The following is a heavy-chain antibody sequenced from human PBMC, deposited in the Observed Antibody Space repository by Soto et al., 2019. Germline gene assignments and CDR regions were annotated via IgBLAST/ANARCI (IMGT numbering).Heavy chain of an antibody. D-gene: IGHD3-22*01. CDR2: IYYSGST. CDR1: GGSISSYY. J-gene: IGHJ5*02. CDR3: ARVATDYYDSSGYYPNWFDP. Sequence: PSETLSLTCTVSGGSISSYYWSWIRQPPGKGLEWIGYIYYSGSTNYNPSLKSRVTISVDTSKNQFSLKLSSVTAADTAVYYCARVATDYYDSSGYYPNWFDPWGQGTLVTVSS. V-gene: IGHV4-59*01.